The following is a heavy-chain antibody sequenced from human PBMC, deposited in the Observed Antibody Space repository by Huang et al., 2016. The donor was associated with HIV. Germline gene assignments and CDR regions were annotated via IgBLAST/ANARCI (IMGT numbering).Heavy chain of an antibody. J-gene: IGHJ5*02. CDR2: VYDSGTT. Sequence: QVRLQESGPGLVKPSETLSLSCTVSGDSVSSPYWGWIRHPPGKGLAWIGTVYDSGTTKYNPRLKSRITISVDTSKNGLSLNITSVSAADTAMYFCVRDQGRLAVGGIDNWFDPWGQGALVTVSS. V-gene: IGHV4-59*02. CDR3: VRDQGRLAVGGIDNWFDP. D-gene: IGHD6-19*01. CDR1: GDSVSSPY.